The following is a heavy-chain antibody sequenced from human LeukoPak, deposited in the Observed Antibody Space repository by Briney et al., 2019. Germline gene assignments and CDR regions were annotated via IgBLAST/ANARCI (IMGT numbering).Heavy chain of an antibody. CDR2: IKQDGSEK. CDR1: GFTFDDYG. CDR3: ATKGPTVTTFGVYYGMDV. V-gene: IGHV3-7*01. J-gene: IGHJ6*02. D-gene: IGHD4-17*01. Sequence: GGSLRLSCAASGFTFDDYGMSWVRQAPGKGLEWVANIKQDGSEKYYVDSVKGRFTISRDNAKNSLYLQMNSLRAEDTAVYYCATKGPTVTTFGVYYGMDVWGQGTTVTVSS.